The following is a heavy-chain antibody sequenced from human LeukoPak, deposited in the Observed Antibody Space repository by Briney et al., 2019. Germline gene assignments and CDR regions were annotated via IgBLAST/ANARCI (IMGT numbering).Heavy chain of an antibody. J-gene: IGHJ4*02. V-gene: IGHV3-23*01. CDR3: ARDDHYYDSSGYFDY. CDR2: ISGSGAST. D-gene: IGHD3-22*01. CDR1: GFTLSTNA. Sequence: GGSLRLSCLTSGFTLSTNAMSWVRQAPGKGLEWISGISGSGASTYYADSVKGRFTISRDDSRNTLYLQMNSLRAEDTAVYYCARDDHYYDSSGYFDYWGQGTLVTVSS.